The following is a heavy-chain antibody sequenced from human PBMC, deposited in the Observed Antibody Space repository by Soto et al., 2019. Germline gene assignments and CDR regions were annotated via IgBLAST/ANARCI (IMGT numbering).Heavy chain of an antibody. CDR1: GFTFSSYG. CDR3: ARGVGEKRGFDY. J-gene: IGHJ4*02. CDR2: IWYDGSNK. Sequence: GGSLRLSCAASGFTFSSYGMHWVRQAPGKGLEWVAVIWYDGSNKYYADSVKGRFTISRDNSKNTLYLQMNSLRAEDTAVYYCARGVGEKRGFDYWGQGTLVTVSS. V-gene: IGHV3-33*01.